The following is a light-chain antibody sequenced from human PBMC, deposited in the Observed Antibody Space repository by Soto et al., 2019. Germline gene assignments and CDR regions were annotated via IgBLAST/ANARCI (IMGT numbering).Light chain of an antibody. CDR3: QLYNNWPQT. CDR2: GAS. V-gene: IGKV3-15*01. CDR1: QSVSSN. J-gene: IGKJ1*01. Sequence: EIVMTQSPATLSVSPGERATLSCRASQSVSSNLAWYQQKPGQAPRLLIYGASTRATGIPARFSGSGSGTAFTLTISGLQSEDFAVYYCQLYNNWPQTFGQGTKVEIK.